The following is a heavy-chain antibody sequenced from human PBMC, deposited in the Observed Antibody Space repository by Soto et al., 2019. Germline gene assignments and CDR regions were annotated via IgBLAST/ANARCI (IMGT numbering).Heavy chain of an antibody. D-gene: IGHD1-26*01. Sequence: SETLSLTCAVSGYSISSDYYWGWIRQPPGKGLEWIGSIYHSGSTYYNPSLKSRVTISVDTSKNQFSLKLSSVTAADTAVYFCARGELGGTTYFDYWGQGTLVTV. CDR2: IYHSGST. CDR1: GYSISSDYY. J-gene: IGHJ4*02. V-gene: IGHV4-38-2*01. CDR3: ARGELGGTTYFDY.